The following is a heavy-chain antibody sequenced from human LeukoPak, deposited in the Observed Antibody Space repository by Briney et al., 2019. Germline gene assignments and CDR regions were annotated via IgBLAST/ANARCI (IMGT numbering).Heavy chain of an antibody. V-gene: IGHV3-23*01. D-gene: IGHD6-19*01. Sequence: PGGSLRLSCAASGFTLSSAVMSWVRQAPGKGLEWVSGISGSGGSTYYTDSVKGRFTISRDNSKNTLYLQLNSLRAADTAVYYCAKGSITVAGRYYFDYWGQGTLVTVSS. J-gene: IGHJ4*02. CDR3: AKGSITVAGRYYFDY. CDR2: ISGSGGST. CDR1: GFTLSSAV.